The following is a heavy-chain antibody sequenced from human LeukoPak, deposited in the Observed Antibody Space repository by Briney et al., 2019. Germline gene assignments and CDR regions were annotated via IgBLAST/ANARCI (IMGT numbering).Heavy chain of an antibody. J-gene: IGHJ4*02. CDR2: ISSSSGTI. CDR1: GFTFSSYS. CDR3: AREVVGAIYFDC. V-gene: IGHV3-48*01. D-gene: IGHD1-26*01. Sequence: GGSLRLSCAASGFTFSSYSMNWVRQAPGEGLEWVSYISSSSGTIYYAGSVKGRFTISRDNAKNSLYLHMNSLRAEDTAVYYCAREVVGAIYFDCWGQGTLVTVSS.